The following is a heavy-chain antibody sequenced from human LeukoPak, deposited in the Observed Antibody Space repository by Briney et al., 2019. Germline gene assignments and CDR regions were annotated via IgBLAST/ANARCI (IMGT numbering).Heavy chain of an antibody. Sequence: TGGSLRLSCAASGFTFSSYGMHWVRKAPGKGLEWVAVISYDGSNKYYADSVKGRFTISRDNSKNTLYLQMNSLRAEDTAVYYCARHGGYNFAYWGQGTLVAVSS. J-gene: IGHJ4*02. CDR3: ARHGGYNFAY. D-gene: IGHD3-16*01. CDR2: ISYDGSNK. CDR1: GFTFSSYG. V-gene: IGHV3-30*03.